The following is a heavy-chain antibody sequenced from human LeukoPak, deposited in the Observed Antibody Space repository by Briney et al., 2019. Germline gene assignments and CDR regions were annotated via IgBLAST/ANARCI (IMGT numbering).Heavy chain of an antibody. D-gene: IGHD5-24*01. J-gene: IGHJ4*02. CDR2: ISSNSSHT. CDR3: ARTRDGYNFGPFNC. V-gene: IGHV3-21*01. Sequence: PGGSLRLSCAASGFTFSSYRMNWVRQAPGKGQEWVSLISSNSSHTYNADSVKGRFTISRDNAKNSLYLEMNSLRVEDMAVYYCARTRDGYNFGPFNCWGQGTLVTVSS. CDR1: GFTFSSYR.